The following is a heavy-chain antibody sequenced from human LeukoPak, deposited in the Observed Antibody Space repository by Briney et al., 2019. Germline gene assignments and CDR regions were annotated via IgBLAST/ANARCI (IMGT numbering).Heavy chain of an antibody. D-gene: IGHD4-17*01. CDR3: ARDEDYGIFVNVDY. J-gene: IGHJ4*02. V-gene: IGHV1-18*01. CDR1: GYTFTSYG. CDR2: TSAYNGNT. Sequence: ASVKVSCKASGYTFTSYGISWVRQAPGQGLEWMGWTSAYNGNTNYAQKLQDRVTMTTDTSTSTAYMELRSLRSDDTAVYYCARDEDYGIFVNVDYWGQGTLVTVSS.